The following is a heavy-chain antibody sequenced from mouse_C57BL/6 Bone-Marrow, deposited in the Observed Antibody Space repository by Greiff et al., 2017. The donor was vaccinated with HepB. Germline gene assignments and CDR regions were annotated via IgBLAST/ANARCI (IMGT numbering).Heavy chain of an antibody. CDR3: VRHGRQGYFDD. Sequence: EVQGVESGGGLVQPKGSLKLSCAASGFSFNTYAMNWVRQAPGKGLEWVARIRSKSNNYATYYADSVKDRFTISRDASESMLYLQMNNLKTEDTAMYYCVRHGRQGYFDDWGQGTTLTVSS. V-gene: IGHV10-1*01. CDR2: IRSKSNNYAT. CDR1: GFSFNTYA. J-gene: IGHJ2*01.